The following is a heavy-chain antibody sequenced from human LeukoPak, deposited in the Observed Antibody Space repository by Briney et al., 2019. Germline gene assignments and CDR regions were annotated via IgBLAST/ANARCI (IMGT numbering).Heavy chain of an antibody. CDR3: ARESYCSGGNCYSGAGDY. CDR1: VYTFSNYG. D-gene: IGHD2-15*01. J-gene: IGHJ4*02. Sequence: ASVKVSCKSSVYTFSNYGITWGRQAPGQGLGWMGWISAHNGNTKYAQNLQGRVTMTTDTSTSTAYMELRRLTSDDTAVYYCARESYCSGGNCYSGAGDYWGQGTLVSVSS. V-gene: IGHV1-18*01. CDR2: ISAHNGNT.